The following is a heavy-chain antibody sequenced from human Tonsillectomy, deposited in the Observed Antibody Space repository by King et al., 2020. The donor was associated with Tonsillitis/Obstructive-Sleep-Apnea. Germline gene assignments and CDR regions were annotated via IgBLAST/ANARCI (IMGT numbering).Heavy chain of an antibody. V-gene: IGHV2-26*01. CDR1: GFSLSNPRMG. CDR3: ARTRSTTVVTNSYYYYSGMDV. CDR2: IFSNDGK. J-gene: IGHJ6*02. D-gene: IGHD4-23*01. Sequence: VTLKESGPVLVKPTETLTLTCTVSGFSLSNPRMGVSWIRQPPGKALEWLAHIFSNDGKSYSTSLKGRLTISKDTSRTQVVLTMTNMDPVDTATYYCARTRSTTVVTNSYYYYSGMDVWGQGTTVTVSS.